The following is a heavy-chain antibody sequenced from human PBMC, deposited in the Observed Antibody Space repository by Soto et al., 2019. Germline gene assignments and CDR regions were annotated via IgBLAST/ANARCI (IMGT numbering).Heavy chain of an antibody. Sequence: QITLNESGPTVVRTTETLTLTCRFSGFSLTTSGVGVGWIRQSPGKAPEWLALIYWDDDKRYSASLKSRLTITKDTSKNQVVLTVSDLDPTDTATYYCAHRVLRTVFGLVTTTASYFDFWGQGTPVAVSS. CDR3: AHRVLRTVFGLVTTTASYFDF. CDR1: GFSLTTSGVG. CDR2: IYWDDDK. J-gene: IGHJ4*02. V-gene: IGHV2-5*02. D-gene: IGHD3-3*01.